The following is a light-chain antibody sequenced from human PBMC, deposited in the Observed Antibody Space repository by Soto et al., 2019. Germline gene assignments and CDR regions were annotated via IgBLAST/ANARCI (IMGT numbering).Light chain of an antibody. J-gene: IGKJ1*01. V-gene: IGKV1-5*01. CDR2: EVS. CDR1: QSVSGW. CDR3: QQYETFAGT. Sequence: DIQMTQSRPTLSASVGDTVTVTCRASQSVSGWFACCHQKPGEAPRLLVYEVSAVPRGVQSRFSASGSGTKFTLTIASLQPDDFAPYYCQQYETFAGTFGPGTNVDIK.